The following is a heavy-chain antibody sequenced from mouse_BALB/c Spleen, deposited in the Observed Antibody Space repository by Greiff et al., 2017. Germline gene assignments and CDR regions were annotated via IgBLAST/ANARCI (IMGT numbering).Heavy chain of an antibody. V-gene: IGHV1S81*02. Sequence: QVQLKQPGAELVKPGASVKLSCKASGYTFTSYWMHWVKQRPGQGLEWIGEINPSNGRTNYNEKFKSKATLTVDKSSSTAYMQLSSLTSEDSAVYYCAKTFAYWGQGTLVTVSA. CDR2: INPSNGRT. CDR1: GYTFTSYW. J-gene: IGHJ3*01. CDR3: AKTFAY.